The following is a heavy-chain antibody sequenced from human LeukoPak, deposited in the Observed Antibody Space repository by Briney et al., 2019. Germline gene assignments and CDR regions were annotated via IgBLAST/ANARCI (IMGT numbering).Heavy chain of an antibody. D-gene: IGHD3-3*01. CDR3: ARGVPYRGITIFGVVLYWFDP. CDR1: GGSFSGYY. J-gene: IGHJ5*02. V-gene: IGHV4-34*01. CDR2: INHSGST. Sequence: SETLSLTCAVYGGSFSGYYWSWIRQPPGKGLEWIGEINHSGSTNYNPSLKSRVTISVDTSKNQFSLKLSSVTAADTAVYYCARGVPYRGITIFGVVLYWFDPWGQGTLVTVSS.